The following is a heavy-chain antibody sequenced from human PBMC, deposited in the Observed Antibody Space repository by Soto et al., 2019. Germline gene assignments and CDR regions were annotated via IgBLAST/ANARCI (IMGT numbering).Heavy chain of an antibody. Sequence: SETLSVTCAVSGYSISSSNWWGWIRQPPGKGLEWIGYIYHSGSTLYNPSLKSRVTISVDKSKNQFSLKLSSVTAADTAVYYCARDQLEGNWFDPWGQGTLVTVSS. CDR2: IYHSGST. CDR1: GYSISSSNW. J-gene: IGHJ5*02. V-gene: IGHV4-28*03. D-gene: IGHD1-1*01. CDR3: ARDQLEGNWFDP.